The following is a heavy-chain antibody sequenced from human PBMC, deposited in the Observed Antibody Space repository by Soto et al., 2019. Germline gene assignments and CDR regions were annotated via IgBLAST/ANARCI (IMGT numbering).Heavy chain of an antibody. V-gene: IGHV4-30-4*01. D-gene: IGHD2-21*01. CDR1: GDSISSDNKY. CDR2: IFSSGTT. CDR3: ARVPSPFDFYYAMDV. Sequence: SETLSLTCTVSGDSISSDNKYWSWIRQPPGKGLEWIGYIFSSGTTYHSPSLTSRLSMSLDTSQNQFSLKLNSVTDADTAVYYCARVPSPFDFYYAMDVWGQGTTVTVSS. J-gene: IGHJ6*02.